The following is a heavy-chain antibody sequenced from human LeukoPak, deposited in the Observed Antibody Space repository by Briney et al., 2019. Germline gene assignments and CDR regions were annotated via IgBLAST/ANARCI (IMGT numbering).Heavy chain of an antibody. CDR3: ASDYYDSSGYYSLGY. D-gene: IGHD3-22*01. V-gene: IGHV3-53*01. CDR2: IYSGGST. J-gene: IGHJ4*02. CDR1: GFTVSSNY. Sequence: GGSLRLSCAASGFTVSSNYMSWVRQAPGKGLEWVSVIYSGGSTYYADSVKGRFTISRDNSKNTLYLQMNSPRAEDTAVYYCASDYYDSSGYYSLGYWGQGTLVTVSS.